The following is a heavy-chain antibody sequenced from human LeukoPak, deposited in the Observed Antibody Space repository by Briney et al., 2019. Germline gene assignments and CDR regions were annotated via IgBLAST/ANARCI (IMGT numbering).Heavy chain of an antibody. Sequence: GGSLRLSCAASGFTFTSYWMHWVRQAPGKGLMWVSRIKSDGSSTSDADSVKGRFTISRDNAKNTLYLQMNSLRAEDTAVYYCARDRGNQRGYYYYYMDVWGKGTTVTVSS. CDR3: ARDRGNQRGYYYYYMDV. J-gene: IGHJ6*03. D-gene: IGHD1-14*01. V-gene: IGHV3-74*01. CDR1: GFTFTSYW. CDR2: IKSDGSST.